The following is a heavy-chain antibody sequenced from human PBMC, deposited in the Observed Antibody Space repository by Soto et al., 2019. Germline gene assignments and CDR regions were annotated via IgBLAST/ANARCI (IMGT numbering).Heavy chain of an antibody. J-gene: IGHJ6*02. Sequence: QVQLVQSGAEVKKPGASLKVSCKASGYIFTTYIITWVRQAPGQGLEWMGWIRAYNGDTTYPQKVQGRVTMTMETFTGPAYMGLGSLRSDDTAVYYCARIAAESDFAMDVWGQGTTVTVSS. CDR2: IRAYNGDT. D-gene: IGHD6-25*01. CDR1: GYIFTTYI. V-gene: IGHV1-18*01. CDR3: ARIAAESDFAMDV.